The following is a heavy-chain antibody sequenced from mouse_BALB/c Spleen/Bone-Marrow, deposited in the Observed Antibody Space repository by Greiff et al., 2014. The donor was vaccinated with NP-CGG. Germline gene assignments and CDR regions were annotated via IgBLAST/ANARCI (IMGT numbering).Heavy chain of an antibody. J-gene: IGHJ4*01. CDR2: IDPANGNT. Sequence: EVKLVESGAELVKPGASVKLSCTASGFNIKDTYMHWVKQRPEQGMEWIGGIDPANGNTKYDPKFQGKATITADTSSNTAYLQLSSLTSEDTAVYYCARWLLNYYAMDYWGQGTSVTVSS. D-gene: IGHD2-3*01. CDR3: ARWLLNYYAMDY. V-gene: IGHV14-3*02. CDR1: GFNIKDTY.